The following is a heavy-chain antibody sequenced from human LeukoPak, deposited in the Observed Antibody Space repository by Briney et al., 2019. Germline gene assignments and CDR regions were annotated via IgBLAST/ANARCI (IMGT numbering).Heavy chain of an antibody. CDR1: GGSLSSSNW. V-gene: IGHV4-4*02. D-gene: IGHD3-10*01. CDR2: IYHSGST. Sequence: PSGTLSLTCAVSGGSLSSSNWWSWVRQPPGKGLEWIGEIYHSGSTNYNPSLKSRVTISVDKSKNQFSLKLSSVTAADTAVYYCARDQLLWFGTDTSRWFDPWGQGTLVTVSS. J-gene: IGHJ5*02. CDR3: ARDQLLWFGTDTSRWFDP.